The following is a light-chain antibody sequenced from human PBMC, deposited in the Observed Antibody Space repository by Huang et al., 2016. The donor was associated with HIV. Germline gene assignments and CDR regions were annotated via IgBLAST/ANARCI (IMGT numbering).Light chain of an antibody. CDR2: GAS. J-gene: IGKJ2*01. CDR1: QSVATN. V-gene: IGKV3-15*01. CDR3: QQYHNWPYT. Sequence: EIIMTQSPATLSLSPGEGASLSCRANQSVATNLAWYLHRPGQSPRILIFGASTRAFGLPGRFSGSGSGTQFTLTVSGLQSEDFAVYYCQQYHNWPYTFGQGTKLEI.